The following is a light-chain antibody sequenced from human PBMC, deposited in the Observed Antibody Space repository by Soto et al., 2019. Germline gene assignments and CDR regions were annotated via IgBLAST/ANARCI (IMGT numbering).Light chain of an antibody. CDR2: GAS. CDR1: QSVSSSY. CDR3: QQYDKWPRT. V-gene: IGKV3-20*01. Sequence: EIVLTQSPGILTLSPGERSTTSCRASQSVSSSYLAWYQQKPGQAPRLLIYGASSRATGIPDRFSGGGSGAEYTLTISSLQSEDFAVYYCQQYDKWPRTFGQGTKVDI. J-gene: IGKJ1*01.